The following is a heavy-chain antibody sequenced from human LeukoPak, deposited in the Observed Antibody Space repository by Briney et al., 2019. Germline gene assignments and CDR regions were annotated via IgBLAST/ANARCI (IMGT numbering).Heavy chain of an antibody. Sequence: PSETLSLTCTVSGGSISGSPYYWGWFRQPPGKGLEWIGSIYYSGSTYYSPSPSLKSRVTISVDTSKTQFSLKLSSVTAADTAVYYSARHGHYILYSGHPVSDYWGQGTLVTVSS. V-gene: IGHV4-39*01. J-gene: IGHJ4*02. CDR2: IYYSGST. CDR3: ARHGHYILYSGHPVSDY. D-gene: IGHD5-12*01. CDR1: GGSISGSPYY.